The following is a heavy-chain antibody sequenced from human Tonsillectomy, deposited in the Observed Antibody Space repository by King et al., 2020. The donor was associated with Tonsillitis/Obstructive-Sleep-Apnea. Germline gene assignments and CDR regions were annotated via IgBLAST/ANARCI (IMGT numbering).Heavy chain of an antibody. Sequence: QLVQSGAEVKKPGASVKVSCKASGYTFTSYGISWVRQAPGQGLEWMGWISAYNGNTNYAQKLQGRVTMTTDTSTRTAYMELRSLRSDDTAVYYCAREGRYCSSTSCYSYYYYGMEVWGQGTTVTVSS. CDR2: ISAYNGNT. V-gene: IGHV1-18*01. J-gene: IGHJ6*02. D-gene: IGHD2-2*01. CDR1: GYTFTSYG. CDR3: AREGRYCSSTSCYSYYYYGMEV.